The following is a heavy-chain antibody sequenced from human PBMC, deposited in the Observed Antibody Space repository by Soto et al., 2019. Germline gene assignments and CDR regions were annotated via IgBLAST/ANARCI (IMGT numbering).Heavy chain of an antibody. Sequence: DVQLLESGGGLVQPGGSLRLSCAASGFSFSSYAMVWVRQAPGKGLEWVAVISARGGSSYFADSVKGRFTLSRDNSKNVLSLEATSFRAEDTAIYSCAKGSIDYCASVDTGGQGTVV. V-gene: IGHV3-23*01. CDR3: AKGSIDYCASVDT. J-gene: IGHJ5*02. CDR1: GFSFSSYA. D-gene: IGHD2-21*01. CDR2: ISARGGSS.